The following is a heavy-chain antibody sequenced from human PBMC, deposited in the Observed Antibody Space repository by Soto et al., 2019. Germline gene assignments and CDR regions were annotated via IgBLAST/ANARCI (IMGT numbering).Heavy chain of an antibody. CDR2: IIPIFGTA. CDR3: ARDPRAVGATADWFDP. CDR1: GGTFSSYA. D-gene: IGHD1-26*01. V-gene: IGHV1-69*01. Sequence: QVQLVQSGAEVKKPGSSVKVSCKASGGTFSSYAISWVRQAPGQGLEWMGGIIPIFGTANYAQKFQGRATITADESTSTAYMELSSLRSEDTAVYYCARDPRAVGATADWFDPWGQGTLVTVSS. J-gene: IGHJ5*02.